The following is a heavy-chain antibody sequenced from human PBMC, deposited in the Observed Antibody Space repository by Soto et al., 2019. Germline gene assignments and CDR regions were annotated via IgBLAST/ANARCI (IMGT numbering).Heavy chain of an antibody. J-gene: IGHJ5*02. CDR1: GFSLTTSGVG. CDR2: IYWDDDK. CDR3: THRTTTVTWWFDP. Sequence: QITLKESGPTLVKPTQTLTLTCTFSGFSLTTSGVGVCWIRQPPGTALEWLALIYWDDDKRYSPSLKSRLTTPKDTTKTQVVLTMTNMDPADTATYFYTHRTTTVTWWFDPWGQGTLVTVSS. D-gene: IGHD4-17*01. V-gene: IGHV2-5*02.